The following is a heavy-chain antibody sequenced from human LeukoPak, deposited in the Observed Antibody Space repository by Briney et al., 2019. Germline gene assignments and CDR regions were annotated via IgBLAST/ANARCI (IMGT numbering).Heavy chain of an antibody. CDR3: ARLGYDFWSGYPGP. Sequence: PSETLSLTCTVSGGSISSYYWSWIRQPPGKGLEWIGSIYYSGSTYYNPSLKSRVTISVDTSKNQFSLKLSSVTAADTAVYYCARLGYDFWSGYPGPWGQGTLVTVSS. D-gene: IGHD3-3*01. CDR2: IYYSGST. J-gene: IGHJ5*02. V-gene: IGHV4-39*01. CDR1: GGSISSYY.